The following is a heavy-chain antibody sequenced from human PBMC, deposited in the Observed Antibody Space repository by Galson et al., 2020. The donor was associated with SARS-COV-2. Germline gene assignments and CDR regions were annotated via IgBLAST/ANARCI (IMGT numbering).Heavy chain of an antibody. V-gene: IGHV3-66*02. D-gene: IGHD3-16*02. CDR3: AIPSYRPSDAFDI. CDR2: IYSGGST. CDR1: GFTVSSNY. J-gene: IGHJ3*02. Sequence: GESLKISCAASGFTVSSNYMSWVRQAPGKGLEWVSVIYSGGSTYYADSVKGRFTISRDNSKNTLYLQMNSLRAEDTAVYYCAIPSYRPSDAFDIWGQGTMVTVSS.